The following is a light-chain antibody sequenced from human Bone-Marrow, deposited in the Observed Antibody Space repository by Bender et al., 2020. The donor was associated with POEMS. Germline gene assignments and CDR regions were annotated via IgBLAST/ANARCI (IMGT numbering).Light chain of an antibody. J-gene: IGLJ3*02. CDR2: DDS. Sequence: SYVLTQPPSVSVAPGKTARIPCAGKNIGDTGVHWYQQKPGQSPVLVLYDDSDRPSSIPDRFSGTNSENTATLTISRVEAGDEADYYCQVWDSSSEHVVFGGGTTLTV. CDR1: NIGDTG. V-gene: IGLV3-21*03. CDR3: QVWDSSSEHVV.